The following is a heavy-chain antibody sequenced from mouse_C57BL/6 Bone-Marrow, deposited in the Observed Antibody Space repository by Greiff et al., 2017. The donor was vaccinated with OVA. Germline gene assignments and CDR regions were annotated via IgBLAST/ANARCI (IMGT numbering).Heavy chain of an antibody. CDR2: ISYSGST. J-gene: IGHJ1*03. D-gene: IGHD2-3*01. CDR3: ARYLIDDGYYDWYFEV. Sequence: EVMLVESGPGLAKPSQTLSLTCSVTGYSITSDYWHWIRKFPGNKLEYMGYISYSGSTYYNPSLKSRISITRATSNNKYYLQLNAETTEYTATDYGARYLIDDGYYDWYFEVWGTGTAVTVS. CDR1: GYSITSDY. V-gene: IGHV3-8*01.